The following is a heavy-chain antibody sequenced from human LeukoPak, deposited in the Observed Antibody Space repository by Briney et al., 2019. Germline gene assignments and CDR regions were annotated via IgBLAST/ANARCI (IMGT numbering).Heavy chain of an antibody. CDR3: ARDLMVRGVQYYYYYYYMDV. Sequence: GGSLRLSCAASGFTFSDYYMSWIRQAPGKGLEWVSYISSSGSTIYYADSVKGGFTISRDNAKNSLYLQMNSLRAEDTAVYYCARDLMVRGVQYYYYYYYMDVWGKGTTVTISS. D-gene: IGHD3-10*01. CDR2: ISSSGSTI. V-gene: IGHV3-11*01. J-gene: IGHJ6*03. CDR1: GFTFSDYY.